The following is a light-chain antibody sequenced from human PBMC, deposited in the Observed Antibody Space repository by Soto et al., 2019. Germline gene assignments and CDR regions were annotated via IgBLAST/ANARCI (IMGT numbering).Light chain of an antibody. Sequence: QSVLTQPASVSGSPGQSITISCTGTSSEVGGYNYVSWYQQHPGKAPKLMLYDVGSRPSGVSNRFSGSKSGNTASLTISGLQAEDEADYYCCSYTSSTTWVFGGGTKVTVL. V-gene: IGLV2-14*03. J-gene: IGLJ3*02. CDR3: CSYTSSTTWV. CDR1: SSEVGGYNY. CDR2: DVG.